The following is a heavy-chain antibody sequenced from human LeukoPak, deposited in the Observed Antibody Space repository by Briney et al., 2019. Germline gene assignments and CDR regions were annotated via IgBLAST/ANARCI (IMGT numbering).Heavy chain of an antibody. D-gene: IGHD3-10*02. CDR3: ARDPGSEITRPVFNMDV. Sequence: SVRVSCKASGGTFSSYAISWVRQAPGQGLEWMGRIIPILGIANYAQKFQGRVTITADKSTSTAYMELSSLRSEDTAVYYCARDPGSEITRPVFNMDVWGQGTTVTVSS. V-gene: IGHV1-69*04. J-gene: IGHJ6*02. CDR1: GGTFSSYA. CDR2: IIPILGIA.